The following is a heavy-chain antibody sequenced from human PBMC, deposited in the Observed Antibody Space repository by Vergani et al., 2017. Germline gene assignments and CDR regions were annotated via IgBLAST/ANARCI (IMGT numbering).Heavy chain of an antibody. J-gene: IGHJ3*02. CDR3: AKVGRSEVAGTFGAFDI. D-gene: IGHD6-19*01. CDR1: GFTFSSYS. V-gene: IGHV3-23*01. CDR2: LSDSDRRS. Sequence: EVQLLESGGDLVQPGGSLRLSCAASGFTFSSYSMNWVRQPPGKGLEWVSTLSDSDRRSHYADSVKGRFTISRDNSKNTLFLHMNSLRPEDTAVYYCAKVGRSEVAGTFGAFDIWGQGTMVTVSS.